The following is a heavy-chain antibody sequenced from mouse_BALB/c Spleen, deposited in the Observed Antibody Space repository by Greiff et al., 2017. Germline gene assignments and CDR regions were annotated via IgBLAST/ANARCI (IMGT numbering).Heavy chain of an antibody. V-gene: IGHV5-12-1*01. CDR2: ISSGGGST. D-gene: IGHD2-1*01. CDR1: GFAFSSYD. Sequence: EVQLVESGGGLVKPGGSLKLSCAASGFAFSSYDMSWVRQTPEKRLEWVAYISSGGGSTYYPDTVKGRFTISRDNAKNTLYLQMSSLKSEDTAMYYCARHEGGGNYPFDYWGQGTTLTVSS. J-gene: IGHJ2*01. CDR3: ARHEGGGNYPFDY.